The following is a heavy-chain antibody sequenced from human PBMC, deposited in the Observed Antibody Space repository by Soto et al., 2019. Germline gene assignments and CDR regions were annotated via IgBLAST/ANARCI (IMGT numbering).Heavy chain of an antibody. Sequence: LSLTCTVSGGSISSYCWSWIRQPPGKGLEWIGYIYYSGSTNYNPSLKSRVTISVDTSKNQFSLKLSSVTAADTAVYYCARRYGYSFDYWGQGTLVTVS. V-gene: IGHV4-59*08. CDR2: IYYSGST. CDR1: GGSISSYC. D-gene: IGHD1-1*01. CDR3: ARRYGYSFDY. J-gene: IGHJ4*02.